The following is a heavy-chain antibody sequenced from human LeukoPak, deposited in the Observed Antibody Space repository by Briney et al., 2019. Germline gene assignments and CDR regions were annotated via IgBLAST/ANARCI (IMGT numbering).Heavy chain of an antibody. CDR2: ISHSGST. CDR1: GGSFSGYY. V-gene: IGHV4-34*01. Sequence: SSETLSLTCAVYGGSFSGYYWSWIRQPPGKGLEWIGEISHSGSTNYNPSLKSRVTISVDTSKNQFSLKLSSVTAAGTAVYYCARGPLRDGYNFFDYWGQGTLVTVSS. D-gene: IGHD5-24*01. J-gene: IGHJ4*02. CDR3: ARGPLRDGYNFFDY.